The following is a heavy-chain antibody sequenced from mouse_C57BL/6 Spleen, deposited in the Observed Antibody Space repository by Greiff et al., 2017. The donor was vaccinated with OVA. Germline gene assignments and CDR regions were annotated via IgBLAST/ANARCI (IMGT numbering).Heavy chain of an antibody. D-gene: IGHD1-1*01. Sequence: VQLQQPGAELVKPGASVKMSCKASGYTFTSYWITWVKQRPGQGLEWIGDIYPGSGSTNYNETFKSKATLTVDTSSSTAYMQLSSLTSEDSAVYYCARSDYGTAMDYWGQGTSVTVSS. CDR3: ARSDYGTAMDY. J-gene: IGHJ4*01. CDR1: GYTFTSYW. V-gene: IGHV1-55*01. CDR2: IYPGSGST.